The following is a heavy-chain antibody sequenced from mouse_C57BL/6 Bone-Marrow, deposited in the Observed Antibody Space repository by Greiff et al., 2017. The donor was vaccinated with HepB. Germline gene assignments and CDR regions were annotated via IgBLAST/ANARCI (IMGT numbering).Heavy chain of an antibody. V-gene: IGHV1-55*01. CDR3: ASPGDYYGSSLYYAMDY. CDR1: GYTFTSYW. Sequence: VQLQQPGAELVKPGASVKMSCKASGYTFTSYWITWVKQRPGQGLEWIGDIYPGSGSTNYNEKFKSKATLTVDKSSSTAYMQLSSLTSEDSAVYYCASPGDYYGSSLYYAMDYWGQGTSVTVSS. J-gene: IGHJ4*01. CDR2: IYPGSGST. D-gene: IGHD1-1*01.